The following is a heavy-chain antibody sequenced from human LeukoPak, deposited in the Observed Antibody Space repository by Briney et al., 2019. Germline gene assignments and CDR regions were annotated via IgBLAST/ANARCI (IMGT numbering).Heavy chain of an antibody. V-gene: IGHV3-9*01. J-gene: IGHJ4*02. Sequence: GGSLRLSCAASGFTFDVYAMHWVRQAPGKGLGWVSGLSWNVGSIGYADSVKGRFTISRDNAKNSLYLQMNSLRAEDTALYYCAKDSGLYDSSGYYFTNWGQGTLVTVSS. CDR2: LSWNVGSI. CDR1: GFTFDVYA. D-gene: IGHD3-22*01. CDR3: AKDSGLYDSSGYYFTN.